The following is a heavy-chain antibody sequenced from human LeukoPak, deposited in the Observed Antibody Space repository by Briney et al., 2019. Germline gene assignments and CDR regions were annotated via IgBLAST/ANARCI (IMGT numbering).Heavy chain of an antibody. J-gene: IGHJ4*02. CDR1: GYTFTSYG. V-gene: IGHV1-18*04. CDR3: ARVVMVRGVTNIDY. D-gene: IGHD3-10*01. Sequence: ASVKVSCKASGYTFTSYGISWVRQAPGQGLEWMGWISAYNGNTNYAQKLQGRVTVTTDTSTSTAYMELRSLRSDDTAVYYCARVVMVRGVTNIDYWGQGTLVTVSS. CDR2: ISAYNGNT.